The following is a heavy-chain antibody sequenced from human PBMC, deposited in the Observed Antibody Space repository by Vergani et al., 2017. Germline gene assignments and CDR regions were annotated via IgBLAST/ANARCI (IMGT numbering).Heavy chain of an antibody. CDR1: GYSITNYW. CDR3: AKTNEFSRLYSSYNWFDP. J-gene: IGHJ5*02. V-gene: IGHV5-51*03. D-gene: IGHD3-3*01. CDR2: IYAGDSDV. Sequence: EVQLVQSGAEVKKPGESLKISCQGSGYSITNYWIAWVRQRPGKGLECMGIIYAGDSDVRYSPSFQGQVTMSVDKSLSTAYLQWSSLNASDTATYYCAKTNEFSRLYSSYNWFDPWGQGTQVTVSS.